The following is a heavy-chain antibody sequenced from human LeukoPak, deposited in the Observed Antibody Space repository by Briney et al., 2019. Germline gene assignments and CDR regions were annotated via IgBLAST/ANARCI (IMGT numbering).Heavy chain of an antibody. CDR1: GYSLTDFS. CDR2: FTPEDGER. CDR3: TAGVAVSRWYYFDY. J-gene: IGHJ4*01. V-gene: IGHV1-24*01. Sequence: ASVKVSCKVSGYSLTDFSINWVRQAPGKGFEWMGGFTPEDGERIYAQKFQGRVTMTEDTSADTAYMELSILKSEDTAVYFCTAGVAVSRWYYFDYWGQGTLVTVS. D-gene: IGHD6-13*01.